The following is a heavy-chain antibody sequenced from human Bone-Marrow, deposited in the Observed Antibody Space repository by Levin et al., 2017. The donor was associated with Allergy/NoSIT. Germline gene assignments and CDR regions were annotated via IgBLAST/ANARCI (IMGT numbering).Heavy chain of an antibody. V-gene: IGHV2-5*02. CDR3: ARGAGVYYY. J-gene: IGHJ4*02. CDR2: IYWDGDK. Sequence: SGPTLVKPTQTLTLTCTFSGFSLNTTGEGVGWIRQPPGKALQWLGVIYWDGDKRYRPSLKFRLTITRDTSKNRVFLRMTNMDPADTATYFCARGAGVYYYWGQGTPVTVSS. D-gene: IGHD3-10*01. CDR1: GFSLNTTGEG.